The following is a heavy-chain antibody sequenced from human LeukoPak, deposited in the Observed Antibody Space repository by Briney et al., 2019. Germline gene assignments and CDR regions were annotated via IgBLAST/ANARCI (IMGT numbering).Heavy chain of an antibody. CDR2: ITWNSGSI. CDR1: GFTFDDYT. J-gene: IGHJ5*02. Sequence: PGRSLRLSCAASGFTFDDYTMHWVRQAPGKGLEWVSGITWNSGSIGYADSVRGRFTISRDNAKNSLYLEMNSLRAEDTALYYCAKEDHFAPWGQGTLVTVSS. D-gene: IGHD1-14*01. V-gene: IGHV3-9*01. CDR3: AKEDHFAP.